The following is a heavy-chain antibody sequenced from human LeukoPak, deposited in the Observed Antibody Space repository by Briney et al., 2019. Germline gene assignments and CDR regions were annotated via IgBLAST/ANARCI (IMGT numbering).Heavy chain of an antibody. CDR2: IFTSGST. D-gene: IGHD7-27*01. Sequence: QPSQTLSLTCTVSGGSISSGRFYWSWIRQPAGKGLEWIGRIFTSGSTNYNPSLKSRVSISVDTSKNQFSLKLSSVTAADTAVYYCARQGWGNFDYWGQGTLVTVSS. CDR3: ARQGWGNFDY. J-gene: IGHJ4*02. CDR1: GGSISSGRFY. V-gene: IGHV4-61*02.